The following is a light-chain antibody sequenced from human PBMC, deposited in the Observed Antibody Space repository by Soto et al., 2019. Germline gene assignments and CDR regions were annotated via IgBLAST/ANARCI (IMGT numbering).Light chain of an antibody. J-gene: IGKJ4*01. Sequence: DIVMTQSPLSLPVTPGEPASISCRSSQSLLPSNGYNYLDWYLQKPGQSAHLLIYLGSTRVSGVCGRVRGCVTGKNFTLKIMRGEAECVGLYFCMQALHPPWITFGRGPKVAIK. CDR2: LGS. V-gene: IGKV2-28*01. CDR3: MQALHPPWIT. CDR1: QSLLPSNGYNY.